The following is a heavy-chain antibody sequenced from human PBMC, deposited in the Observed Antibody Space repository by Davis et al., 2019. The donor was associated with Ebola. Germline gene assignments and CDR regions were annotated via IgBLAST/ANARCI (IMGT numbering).Heavy chain of an antibody. CDR1: GGSFSGYY. V-gene: IGHV4-34*01. J-gene: IGHJ4*02. CDR3: AGEYYSDY. D-gene: IGHD2/OR15-2a*01. Sequence: SETLSLTCAVYGGSFSGYYWNWIRQPPGKGLECIGEINHSGSTNYNPSLKSRVTISLDTSKNQFSLKLSAVTAADTAVYYCAGEYYSDYWGQGTLVTVSS. CDR2: INHSGST.